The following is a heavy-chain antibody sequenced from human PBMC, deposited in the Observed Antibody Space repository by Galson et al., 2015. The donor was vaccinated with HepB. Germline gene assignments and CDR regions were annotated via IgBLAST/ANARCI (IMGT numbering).Heavy chain of an antibody. Sequence: SLRLSCAASGFTFSSYSMNWVRQAPGKGLEWVSYIRSSSSTIYYADSVKGRFTISRDNAKNSLYLQMNSLRDEDTAVYYCARDRSRYNWNPQGGAWFDPWGQGTLVTASS. J-gene: IGHJ5*02. D-gene: IGHD1-20*01. CDR3: ARDRSRYNWNPQGGAWFDP. CDR1: GFTFSSYS. V-gene: IGHV3-48*02. CDR2: IRSSSSTI.